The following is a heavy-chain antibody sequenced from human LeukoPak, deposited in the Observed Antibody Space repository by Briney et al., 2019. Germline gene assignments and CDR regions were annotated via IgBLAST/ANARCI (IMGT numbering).Heavy chain of an antibody. Sequence: SETLSLICTVSGGSISSHYWIWTRQAPGKGLEWIGYIYYSGSTNYNPSPRSRVTMSADTSKNQFSLKLSSVTAADTAVYYCARLLYYSGSGNFDFWGQGILVTVSS. CDR3: ARLLYYSGSGNFDF. D-gene: IGHD3-10*01. CDR2: IYYSGST. V-gene: IGHV4-59*11. CDR1: GGSISSHY. J-gene: IGHJ4*02.